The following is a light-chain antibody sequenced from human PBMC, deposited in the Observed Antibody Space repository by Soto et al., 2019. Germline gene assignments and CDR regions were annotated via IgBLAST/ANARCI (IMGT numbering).Light chain of an antibody. Sequence: DIQLTQSPSFLSASVGDRVSITCRASQDISTYLAWYQHKPGKAPELLIYAASTLQSGVPSRFSGSGSGTEFTLTISSLQPEDFATYYCHQLNTFPLTFGQGTRLEI. CDR3: HQLNTFPLT. CDR2: AAS. CDR1: QDISTY. J-gene: IGKJ5*01. V-gene: IGKV1-9*01.